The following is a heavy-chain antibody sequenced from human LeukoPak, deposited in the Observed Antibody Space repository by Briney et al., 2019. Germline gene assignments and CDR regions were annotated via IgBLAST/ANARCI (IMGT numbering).Heavy chain of an antibody. CDR3: ARAGYSNRWDGVDY. V-gene: IGHV5-51*01. Sequence: GESLKISCKGSGYTFTNYWIGWVRQMPGKGLEFMGVIYPGDSDTRYSPSFQGQVTISVDKSINTAYLQWSSLKASDSAMYYCARAGYSNRWDGVDYWGQGTLVTVSS. CDR2: IYPGDSDT. J-gene: IGHJ4*02. D-gene: IGHD2/OR15-2a*01. CDR1: GYTFTNYW.